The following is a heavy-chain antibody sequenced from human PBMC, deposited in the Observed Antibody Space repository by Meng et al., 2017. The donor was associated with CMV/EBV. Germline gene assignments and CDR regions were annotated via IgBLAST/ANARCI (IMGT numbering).Heavy chain of an antibody. D-gene: IGHD2-15*01. V-gene: IGHV4-4*07. CDR3: VRSMVVAGDWFDP. CDR2: IYTSGST. J-gene: IGHJ5*02. Sequence: VRRPESGPGLVKPSGTLSLTCTVSGGCICSYYWSWLRQPAGKGLEWIGRIYTSGSTNYNPSLKSRVTMSVDTSKNQFSLKLSSVTAADTAVYYCVRSMVVAGDWFDPWGQGTLVTVSS. CDR1: GGCICSYY.